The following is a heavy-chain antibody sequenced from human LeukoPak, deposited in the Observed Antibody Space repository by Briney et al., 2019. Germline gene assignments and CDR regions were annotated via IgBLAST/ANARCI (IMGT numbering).Heavy chain of an antibody. CDR1: GFKFAVFS. CDR3: AKVRYDASGYFVEGFDY. Sequence: SGGSLRLSCAASGFKFAVFSIHWVRQRPGKGLEWVSLIIAQGTNTYYADSVKGRFTVSRDNNKSSLYLQMASLRTEGTAFYYCAKVRYDASGYFVEGFDYWGRGTLVTVSS. J-gene: IGHJ4*02. CDR2: IIAQGTNT. D-gene: IGHD3-22*01. V-gene: IGHV3-43*02.